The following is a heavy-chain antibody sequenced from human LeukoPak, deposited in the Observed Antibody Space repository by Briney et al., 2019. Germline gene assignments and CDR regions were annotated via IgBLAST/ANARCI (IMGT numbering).Heavy chain of an antibody. V-gene: IGHV3-48*01. J-gene: IGHJ4*02. D-gene: IGHD3-22*01. CDR1: GFTFSSCS. CDR2: ISSSGTTI. CDR3: ARVATYYDSSGYNSGYFDY. Sequence: AGGSLRLSCAASGFTFSSCSMNWVRQAPGKGLDWVSYISSSGTTIYYADSVKGRFTISRDNAKNSLYLQMNSLRAEDTAVYYCARVATYYDSSGYNSGYFDYWGQGTLVTVSS.